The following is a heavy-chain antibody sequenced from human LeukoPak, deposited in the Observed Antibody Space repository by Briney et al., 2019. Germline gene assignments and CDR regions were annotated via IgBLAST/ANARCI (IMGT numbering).Heavy chain of an antibody. CDR1: GFTFSSYG. J-gene: IGHJ4*02. V-gene: IGHV3-33*01. CDR3: ARDRGYSNGPADN. D-gene: IGHD6-25*01. CDR2: IWYDGINK. Sequence: GRSLRLSCAASGFTFSSYGMHWVRQAPGKGLEWVAVIWYDGINKHYADSVKGRFTISRDNSKNTLDLQMNSLRAEDTAVYHCARDRGYSNGPADNWGRGTLVTVSS.